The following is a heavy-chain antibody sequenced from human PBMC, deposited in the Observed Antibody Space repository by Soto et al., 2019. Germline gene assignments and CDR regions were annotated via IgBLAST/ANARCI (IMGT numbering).Heavy chain of an antibody. D-gene: IGHD5-12*01. Sequence: GGSLRLSCAASGFTFNTYWVHWVRQATGTGLVWVSRIKSDGTRTTYADSVKGRFTISRDNAKNTVYLQMNSLRAEDTAVYYCTTVATNSYNWLDPWGQGTLVTVSS. J-gene: IGHJ5*02. CDR1: GFTFNTYW. CDR3: TTVATNSYNWLDP. CDR2: IKSDGTRT. V-gene: IGHV3-74*01.